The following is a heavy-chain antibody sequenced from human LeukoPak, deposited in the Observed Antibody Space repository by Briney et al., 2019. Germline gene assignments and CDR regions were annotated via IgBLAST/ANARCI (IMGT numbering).Heavy chain of an antibody. V-gene: IGHV5-51*01. J-gene: IGHJ6*03. D-gene: IGHD6-6*01. CDR1: GYSFTSYW. CDR3: ARGRSMAAEGDYMDV. CDR2: IYPGDSDT. Sequence: GESLKIFCKGSGYSFTSYWIGWVRQMPGKGLEWMGIIYPGDSDTRYSPSFQGQVTISADKSISTAYLQWNSLKASDTAMYYCARGRSMAAEGDYMDVWGKGTTVTVSS.